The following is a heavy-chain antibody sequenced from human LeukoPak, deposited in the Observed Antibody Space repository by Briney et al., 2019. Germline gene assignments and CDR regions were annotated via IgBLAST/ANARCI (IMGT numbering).Heavy chain of an antibody. D-gene: IGHD7-27*01. Sequence: GGSLRLSCTASGFTFSSYWMSWVRQAPGKGLEWVATLKQDGSKQSYVEFLKGRFTISRDNAKTSLYLQMNSLRPEDTAVYYCARGSSNCGWRIMDYWGQGTLVTVSS. J-gene: IGHJ4*02. CDR2: LKQDGSKQ. CDR1: GFTFSSYW. CDR3: ARGSSNCGWRIMDY. V-gene: IGHV3-7*01.